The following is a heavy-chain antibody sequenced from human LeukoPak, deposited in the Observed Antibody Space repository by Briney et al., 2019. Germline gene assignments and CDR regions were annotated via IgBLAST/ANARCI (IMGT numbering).Heavy chain of an antibody. CDR2: SYSGGDT. CDR3: ARSPVLDRNDWSFAD. CDR1: GFTVSRNY. J-gene: IGHJ4*02. Sequence: GGSLRLSCASSGFTVSRNYMSWVRQAPGKGLEWVSVSYSGGDTYYPDSVKGRFTVSRDNPKNTVYLQMNSLRADDTAVYFCARSPVLDRNDWSFADWGQGTLVTVSS. V-gene: IGHV3-53*01. D-gene: IGHD1-1*01.